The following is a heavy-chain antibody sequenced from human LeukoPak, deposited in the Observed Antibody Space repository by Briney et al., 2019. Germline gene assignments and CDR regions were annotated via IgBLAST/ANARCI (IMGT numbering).Heavy chain of an antibody. Sequence: SGPTLVNPTQTLTLTCIFSGFSLSTSGMCVSWIRQPPGKALEWLARIDWDDDKYYSTSLKTRLTISKNTSKNQVVLTMTNMDPVDTATYYCARIRSEQVDYWGQGTLVTVSS. CDR3: ARIRSEQVDY. J-gene: IGHJ4*02. CDR1: GFSLSTSGMC. D-gene: IGHD1/OR15-1a*01. CDR2: IDWDDDK. V-gene: IGHV2-70*11.